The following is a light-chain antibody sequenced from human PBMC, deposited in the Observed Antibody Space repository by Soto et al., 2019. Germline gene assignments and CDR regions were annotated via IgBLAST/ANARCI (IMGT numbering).Light chain of an antibody. Sequence: QSALTQPASVSGSPGQSITISCTGTSSDVGGYNYVSWYQQHPGKAPQLMIYDVSNRPSGVSNRFSGSKSGNTASLTISGLQAEDEADYYRSSYTSSSTFDVFGTGTKVTVL. V-gene: IGLV2-14*01. CDR1: SSDVGGYNY. J-gene: IGLJ1*01. CDR3: SSYTSSSTFDV. CDR2: DVS.